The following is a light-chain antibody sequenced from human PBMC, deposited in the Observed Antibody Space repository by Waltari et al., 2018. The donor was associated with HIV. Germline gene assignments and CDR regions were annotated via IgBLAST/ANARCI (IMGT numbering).Light chain of an antibody. CDR2: AAS. CDR3: HQYGNPPFT. CDR1: QNVNNRY. V-gene: IGKV3-20*01. J-gene: IGKJ2*01. Sequence: DMVLTQSPGTLSLSPGARATLSCRASQNVNNRYLAWYQLKPGQPPRLLIYAASNRAPGIPARFSGRGSGTDFTLTITRLEPEDFAVYSCHQYGNPPFTFGQGSKLEI.